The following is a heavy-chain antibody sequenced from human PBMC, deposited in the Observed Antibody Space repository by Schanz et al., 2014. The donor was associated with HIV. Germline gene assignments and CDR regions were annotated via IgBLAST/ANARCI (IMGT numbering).Heavy chain of an antibody. J-gene: IGHJ4*02. D-gene: IGHD3-22*01. CDR2: INHREST. V-gene: IGHV4-34*01. CDR1: GGSFTGYY. CDR3: ARDNDPYYYDNSGYYDRRFDY. Sequence: QVKLQQWGAGLLKPSETLSLTCAVYGGSFTGYYWSWIRQSPGKGLEWLGQINHRESTNYNPSLQSRVTISLVTSKNQFSLRLSSVTAADTAVYYCARDNDPYYYDNSGYYDRRFDYWGQGTLVTVSS.